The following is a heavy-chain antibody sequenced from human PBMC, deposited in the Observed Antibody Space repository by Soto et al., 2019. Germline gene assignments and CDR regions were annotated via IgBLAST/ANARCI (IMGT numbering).Heavy chain of an antibody. CDR1: GYTFTSYG. V-gene: IGHV1-18*01. CDR2: ISAYNGNT. Sequence: ASVKVSCKASGYTFTSYGISWVRQAPGQGLEWMGWISAYNGNTNYAQKLQGRVTMTTDTSTSTAYMELRSLRSDDTAVYYCARGGVDGDYVDYYYGMDVWGQGTTVTVSS. CDR3: ARGGVDGDYVDYYYGMDV. D-gene: IGHD4-17*01. J-gene: IGHJ6*02.